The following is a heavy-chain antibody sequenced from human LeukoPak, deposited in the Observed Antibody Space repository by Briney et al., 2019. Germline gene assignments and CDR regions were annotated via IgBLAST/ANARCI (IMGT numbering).Heavy chain of an antibody. Sequence: KPSETLSLTCTVSGGSISSGGYYWSWIRQHPGKGLEWIGYIYYSGSTYYNPSLKSRVTMSVDTSKNQFSLKLSSVTAADTAVYYCARTPYYYYYMDVWGKGTTVTVSS. CDR3: ARTPYYYYYMDV. J-gene: IGHJ6*03. CDR1: GGSISSGGYY. CDR2: IYYSGST. V-gene: IGHV4-31*03.